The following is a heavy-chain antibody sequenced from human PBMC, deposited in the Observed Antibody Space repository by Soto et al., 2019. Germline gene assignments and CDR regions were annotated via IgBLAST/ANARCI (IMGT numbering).Heavy chain of an antibody. J-gene: IGHJ4*02. D-gene: IGHD2-15*01. CDR2: IYYSGST. CDR1: GGSITSSSYY. V-gene: IGHV4-39*01. CDR3: ARQPVVVVAATPID. Sequence: SETLSLTCTVSGGSITSSSYYWVRIRQPPGKGLEWIGSIYYSGSTYYNPSLKSRVTISVDTSKNQFSLKLSSVTAADTAVYYCARQPVVVVAATPIDWGQGTLGTVSS.